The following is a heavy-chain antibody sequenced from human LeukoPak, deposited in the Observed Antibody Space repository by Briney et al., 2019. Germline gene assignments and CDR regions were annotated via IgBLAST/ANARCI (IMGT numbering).Heavy chain of an antibody. CDR1: GFTVSSNY. CDR3: ARPRGSYGNSDAFDI. D-gene: IGHD1-26*01. Sequence: GGSLRLSCAASGFTVSSNYMSWVRQAPGKGLEWVSVIYSGGSTYYADSVKGRFTISRDNSKNTLYLQMNSLRAEDTAVYYCARPRGSYGNSDAFDIWGQGTMVTVSS. J-gene: IGHJ3*02. V-gene: IGHV3-53*01. CDR2: IYSGGST.